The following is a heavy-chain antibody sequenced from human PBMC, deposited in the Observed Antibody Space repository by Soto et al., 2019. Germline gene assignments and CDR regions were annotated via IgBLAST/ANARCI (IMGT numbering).Heavy chain of an antibody. Sequence: GESLKISCIGSGYSFNTYWIGWVRQMPGKGLEWMGIIYPGDFDTRYSPSFQGHVTMSVDKSINTAYLQWGSLETSDTAMYYCARLIGYSYGQQELFDYWGQGTLATVYS. V-gene: IGHV5-51*01. J-gene: IGHJ4*02. CDR2: IYPGDFDT. CDR3: ARLIGYSYGQQELFDY. CDR1: GYSFNTYW. D-gene: IGHD5-18*01.